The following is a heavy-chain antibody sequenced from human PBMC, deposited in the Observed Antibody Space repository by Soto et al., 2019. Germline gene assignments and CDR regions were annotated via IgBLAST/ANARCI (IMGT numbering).Heavy chain of an antibody. CDR1: GFTFSSHT. V-gene: IGHV3-30-3*02. D-gene: IGHD4-17*01. Sequence: GGSLRLSCAASGFTFSSHTMHWVRQAPGKGLEWLSLISHDDKIKFYADSVKGRFTIFRDNSNNTLYLQMNSLRAEDTALYYYAKDLFPLTTVVTPPFDFWGQGTLVTVSS. CDR3: AKDLFPLTTVVTPPFDF. CDR2: ISHDDKIK. J-gene: IGHJ4*02.